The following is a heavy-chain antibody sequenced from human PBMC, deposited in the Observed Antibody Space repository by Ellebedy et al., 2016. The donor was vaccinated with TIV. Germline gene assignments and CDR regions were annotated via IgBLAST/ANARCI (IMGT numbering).Heavy chain of an antibody. V-gene: IGHV2-70*11. CDR2: IDWDDDK. CDR1: GFSLSTSGMC. Sequence: SGPTLVKPTQTLTLTCTFSGFSLSTSGMCVSWIRQPPGKALEWLARIDWDDDKYYSTSLKTRLTISKDTSKNQVVLTITNMDPVDTATYYCARANYGDYLYGMDVWGQGTTVTVSS. J-gene: IGHJ6*02. CDR3: ARANYGDYLYGMDV. D-gene: IGHD4-17*01.